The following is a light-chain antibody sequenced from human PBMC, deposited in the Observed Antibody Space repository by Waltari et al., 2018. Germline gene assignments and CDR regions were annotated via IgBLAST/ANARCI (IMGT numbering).Light chain of an antibody. V-gene: IGLV3-1*01. J-gene: IGLJ3*02. CDR2: RNN. CDR3: QAWDSSAVV. Sequence: SSELTQPPSVSVSPGQTASITCSGDKLGENFPSWYQQRPGQSPVLVIYRNNKRPSGIPERCAGSNSGNTATLTISGTQAMDEADYYCQAWDSSAVVFGGGTRLTVL. CDR1: KLGENF.